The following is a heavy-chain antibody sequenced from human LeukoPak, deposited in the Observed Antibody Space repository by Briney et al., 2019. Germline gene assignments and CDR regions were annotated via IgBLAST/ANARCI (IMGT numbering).Heavy chain of an antibody. Sequence: GGSLRLSCAASGFTVSSNYMSWVRQAPGKGLEWVSVIYSGGSTYYADSVKGRFTISRDNYKNTLYLQMNSLRAEDTAVYYCARVMRYYYYMDVWGKGTTVTVSS. CDR3: ARVMRYYYYMDV. CDR2: IYSGGST. J-gene: IGHJ6*03. CDR1: GFTVSSNY. V-gene: IGHV3-53*01.